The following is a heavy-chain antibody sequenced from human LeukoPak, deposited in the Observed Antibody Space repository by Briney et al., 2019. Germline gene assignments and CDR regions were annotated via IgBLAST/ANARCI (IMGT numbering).Heavy chain of an antibody. D-gene: IGHD1-26*01. CDR1: GGTFSSYA. V-gene: IGHV1-69*05. CDR3: ARVAGATTVFDP. J-gene: IGHJ5*02. CDR2: IIPIFGTA. Sequence: ASVKVSCKASGGTFSSYAISWVRQAPGRGLEWMGGIIPIFGTANYAQKFQGRVTITTDESTSTAYMELSSLRSEDTAVYYCARVAGATTVFDPWGQGTLVTVSS.